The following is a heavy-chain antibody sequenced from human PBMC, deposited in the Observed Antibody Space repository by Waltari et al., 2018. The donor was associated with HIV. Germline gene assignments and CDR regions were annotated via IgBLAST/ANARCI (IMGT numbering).Heavy chain of an antibody. CDR2: ISGSGGIA. J-gene: IGHJ4*02. CDR3: AKDLGDYVWGMFTGAHFDS. V-gene: IGHV3-23*01. Sequence: EVRLLESGGHLIQPGGSLRLSCAASGLPFDTPPIPRVRQAPGKGLEGVAAISGSGGIAYSADYVKGRFSISRYNSKNTLFLHMTSLRAEDTALYYCAKDLGDYVWGMFTGAHFDSWGQGTLVTVSS. CDR1: GLPFDTPP. D-gene: IGHD3-10*02.